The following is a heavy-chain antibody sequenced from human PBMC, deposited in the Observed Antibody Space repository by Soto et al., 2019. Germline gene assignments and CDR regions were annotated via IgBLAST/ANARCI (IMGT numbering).Heavy chain of an antibody. CDR1: GCTFSSYV. CDR2: IWNDGSYK. J-gene: IGHJ4*02. D-gene: IGHD3-16*01. V-gene: IGHV3-33*06. Sequence: QVQLVESGGGVVQPGRSLRLSCAASGCTFSSYVRHWVRQAPGKGLEWVAAIWNDGSYKFYADSVKGRFTISRDNSKNTLYLKGNSLGAVETVMYSCAKEKIVYVGDFDYWGQGTLVTVSS. CDR3: AKEKIVYVGDFDY.